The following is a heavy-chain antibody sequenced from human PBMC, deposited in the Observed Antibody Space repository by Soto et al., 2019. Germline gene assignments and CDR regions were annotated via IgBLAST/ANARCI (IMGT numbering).Heavy chain of an antibody. J-gene: IGHJ6*02. V-gene: IGHV3-23*01. D-gene: IGHD3-10*01. CDR2: VSAGGDMT. CDR1: GVTFSSYA. Sequence: LRLSCAASGVTFSSYAMSWVRQAPGKGLEWVSSVSAGGDMTYYSDSVKGRFTISRDNSNNALFLQMNSLRAEDTALYYCARGDRGGSGSPASYYYSGLDVWGQGTTVTVSS. CDR3: ARGDRGGSGSPASYYYSGLDV.